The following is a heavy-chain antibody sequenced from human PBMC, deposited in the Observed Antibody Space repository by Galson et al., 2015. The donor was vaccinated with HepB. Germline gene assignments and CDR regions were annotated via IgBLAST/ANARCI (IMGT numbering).Heavy chain of an antibody. CDR2: ISAYNGNT. D-gene: IGHD3-10*01. CDR1: GYTFTSYG. V-gene: IGHV1-18*01. Sequence: SVKVSCKASGYTFTSYGISWVRQAPGQGLEWMGWISAYNGNTNYAQKLQGRVTMTTDTSTSTAYMELRSLRSDDTAVYYCAKTYGSGSYYGMDVWGQGTTVTVSS. CDR3: AKTYGSGSYYGMDV. J-gene: IGHJ6*02.